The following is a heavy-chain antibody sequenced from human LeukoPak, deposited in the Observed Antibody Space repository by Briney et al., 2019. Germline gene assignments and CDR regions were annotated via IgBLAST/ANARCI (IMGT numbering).Heavy chain of an antibody. CDR1: GFTFSNYS. J-gene: IGHJ4*02. Sequence: GGSLRLSCAASGFTFSNYSMNWVRQAPGKGLEWISYIGIDSGNTKYADSVRGRFTISGDKAKNSLYLQMNSLRVEDTAVYYCARDHKYAFDNWGQGTLVTVSS. CDR2: IGIDSGNT. D-gene: IGHD2-2*01. V-gene: IGHV3-48*01. CDR3: ARDHKYAFDN.